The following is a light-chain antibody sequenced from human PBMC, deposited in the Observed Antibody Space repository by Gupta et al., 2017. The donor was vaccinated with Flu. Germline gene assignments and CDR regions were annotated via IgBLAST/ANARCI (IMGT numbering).Light chain of an antibody. CDR2: GDT. V-gene: IGLV2-23*01. J-gene: IGLJ3*02. Sequence: QSALPQPAPGSGSPGQSNTISCTGTSNDLGTSNVVSWYQQHPGKAPTLLIYGDTERPSGLATRFSGSRSANTASLTIAGLQDDEEADYHCCSHARGSRVWVFGGGTKLTVL. CDR1: SNDLGTSNV. CDR3: CSHARGSRVWV.